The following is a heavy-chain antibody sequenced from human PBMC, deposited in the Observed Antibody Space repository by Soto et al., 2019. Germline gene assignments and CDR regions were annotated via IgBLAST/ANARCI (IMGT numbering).Heavy chain of an antibody. V-gene: IGHV3-23*01. CDR2: ISGSGGST. J-gene: IGHJ4*02. CDR3: AKGGPYYYDSSGYYDY. D-gene: IGHD3-22*01. Sequence: EVQLLESGGGLVQPGGSLRLSCAASGFTFSSYAMRWVRQAPGKGLEWVSAISGSGGSTYYADSVKGRFTISRDNSTNTLSLQMNSLRAEDTAVYYCAKGGPYYYDSSGYYDYWGQGTLVTVSS. CDR1: GFTFSSYA.